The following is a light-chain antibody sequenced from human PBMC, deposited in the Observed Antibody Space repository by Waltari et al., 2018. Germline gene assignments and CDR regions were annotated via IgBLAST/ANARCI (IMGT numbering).Light chain of an antibody. Sequence: QSALPQPASVSGSPGQSITISCTGSSSYVGRYNYVSWYQQFPDRAPKLIIYDVTNRPSGVSNRFSGSKSANTASLTISGLQPEDEAEYYCASYNPGSTLVFGGGTKLTVL. J-gene: IGLJ3*02. CDR3: ASYNPGSTLV. V-gene: IGLV2-14*01. CDR2: DVT. CDR1: SSYVGRYNY.